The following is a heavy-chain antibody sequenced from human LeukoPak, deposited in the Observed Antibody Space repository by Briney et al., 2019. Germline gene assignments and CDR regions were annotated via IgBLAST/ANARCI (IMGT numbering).Heavy chain of an antibody. CDR3: ARNSNTYCTNGVCYDFDY. D-gene: IGHD2-8*01. Sequence: ASVKVSCKASGYTFTGYYMHWVRQAPGQGLEWMGWINPNSGGTNYAQKFQGRVTMTRDTSISTAYMELSSLRSDDTAVYYCARNSNTYCTNGVCYDFDYWGQGTLVTVSS. V-gene: IGHV1-2*02. CDR2: INPNSGGT. CDR1: GYTFTGYY. J-gene: IGHJ4*01.